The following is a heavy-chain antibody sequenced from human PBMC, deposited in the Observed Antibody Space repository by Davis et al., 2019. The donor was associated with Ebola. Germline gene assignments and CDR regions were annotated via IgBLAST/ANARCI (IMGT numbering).Heavy chain of an antibody. Sequence: GESLKISCSASGFTFSSYAMHWVRQAPGKGLESVSRLSTNGETTYYAESVKGRFTISRDNSKDTLYLQVRSLTPEDTAVYYCVKDRFTVVVVHGGFDFWGQGTLVTVSS. CDR1: GFTFSSYA. D-gene: IGHD2-21*01. V-gene: IGHV3-64D*06. CDR2: LSTNGETT. J-gene: IGHJ4*02. CDR3: VKDRFTVVVVHGGFDF.